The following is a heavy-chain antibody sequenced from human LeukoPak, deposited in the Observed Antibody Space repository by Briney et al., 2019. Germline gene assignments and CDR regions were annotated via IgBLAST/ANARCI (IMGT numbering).Heavy chain of an antibody. CDR3: ASRYCSGGSCPFDY. CDR2: IYYSGST. CDR1: GGSISSSSYY. V-gene: IGHV4-39*01. Sequence: SETLSLTCTVSGGSISSSSYYWGWIRQPPGKGLEWIGSIYYSGSTYYNPSLKSRVTISVDTSKNQFSLKPSSVTAADTAVYYCASRYCSGGSCPFDYWGQGTLVTVSS. D-gene: IGHD2-15*01. J-gene: IGHJ4*02.